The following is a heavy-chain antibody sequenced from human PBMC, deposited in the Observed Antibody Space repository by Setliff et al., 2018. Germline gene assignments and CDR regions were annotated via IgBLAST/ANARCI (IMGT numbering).Heavy chain of an antibody. V-gene: IGHV1-18*01. CDR3: ARSPPNRGVGQGHHMDV. CDR2: ISPYNGDT. Sequence: ASVKVSCKASGYIFNTFGISWVRRAPGQGLEWMGWISPYNGDTKYAQKLKDRVTMTADTSTSTAFLEVRSLGSDDTTVYYCARSPPNRGVGQGHHMDVWGKGTTVTVSS. J-gene: IGHJ6*03. D-gene: IGHD1-26*01. CDR1: GYIFNTFG.